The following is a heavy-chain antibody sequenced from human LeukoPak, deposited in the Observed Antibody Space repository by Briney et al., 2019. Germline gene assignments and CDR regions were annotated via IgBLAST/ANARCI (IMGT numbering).Heavy chain of an antibody. V-gene: IGHV3-30*07. D-gene: IGHD3-16*01. CDR2: ISYDGSNK. CDR3: AKGVDDYVWGSNGLDV. CDR1: GFTFSSYA. Sequence: GGSLRLSCAASGFTFSSYAMHWVRQAPGKGLEWVAVISYDGSNKYYADSVKGRFTISRDNSKKTLFLQMNSLRAEDTAVYYCAKGVDDYVWGSNGLDVWGQGTTVTVAS. J-gene: IGHJ6*02.